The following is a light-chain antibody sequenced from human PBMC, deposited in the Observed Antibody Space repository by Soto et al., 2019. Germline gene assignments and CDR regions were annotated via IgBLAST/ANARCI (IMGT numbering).Light chain of an antibody. J-gene: IGKJ5*01. V-gene: IGKV3-11*01. CDR1: QSVISN. Sequence: EIVMTQSPATLSVSPGERATLSCRASQSVISNLAWYQQKPGQAPRLLIYYASNRATGVPARFSGSGSETDFTLTISSLEPEDFAVYYCQQRYNWPPITFGQGTRLEIK. CDR3: QQRYNWPPIT. CDR2: YAS.